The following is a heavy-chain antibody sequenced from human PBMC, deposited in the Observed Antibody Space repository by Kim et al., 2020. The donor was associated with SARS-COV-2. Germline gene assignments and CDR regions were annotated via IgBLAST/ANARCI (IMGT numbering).Heavy chain of an antibody. J-gene: IGHJ6*02. D-gene: IGHD3-10*01. Sequence: GGSLRLSCSASGFTFNTYALHWVRQAPGKGLEYVSSITSNGGSTYYAASVKGRFTISRDNSKNTLYLQMSGLRAEDTAVYYCVKDRLTYGSGSYPYLFNGLDVWGQGTTVTVSS. CDR1: GFTFNTYA. CDR2: ITSNGGST. V-gene: IGHV3-64D*06. CDR3: VKDRLTYGSGSYPYLFNGLDV.